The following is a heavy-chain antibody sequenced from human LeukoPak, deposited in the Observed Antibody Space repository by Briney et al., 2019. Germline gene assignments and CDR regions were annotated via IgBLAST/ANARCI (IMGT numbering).Heavy chain of an antibody. Sequence: SETLSLTCAVYGGSFSGYYWSWIRQPPGKGLEWVGEINHSGSTNYNPSLKSRVTISVDTSKNQFSLKLSSVTAADTAVYYCARARQWLRGAMDVWGKGTTVTVSS. CDR2: INHSGST. V-gene: IGHV4-34*01. CDR1: GGSFSGYY. J-gene: IGHJ6*03. CDR3: ARARQWLRGAMDV. D-gene: IGHD6-19*01.